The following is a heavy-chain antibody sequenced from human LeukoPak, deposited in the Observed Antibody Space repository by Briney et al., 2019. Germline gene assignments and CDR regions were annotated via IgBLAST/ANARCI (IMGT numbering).Heavy chain of an antibody. V-gene: IGHV3-30*04. CDR2: ISYDGSNK. CDR1: GFTFSSHA. CDR3: ARGGARTGGAFDI. D-gene: IGHD1-14*01. J-gene: IGHJ3*02. Sequence: GGSLRLSCAASGFTFSSHAMHWVRQAPGKGLEWVAVISYDGSNKYYADSVKGRFTISRDNSKNTLYLQMNSLRAEDTAVYYCARGGARTGGAFDIWGQGTMVTVSS.